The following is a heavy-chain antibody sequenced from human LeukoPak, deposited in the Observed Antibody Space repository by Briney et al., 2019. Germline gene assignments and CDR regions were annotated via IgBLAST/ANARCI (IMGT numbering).Heavy chain of an antibody. V-gene: IGHV3-23*01. CDR1: GFTFSSYA. D-gene: IGHD5-24*01. J-gene: IGHJ5*02. Sequence: GASLRLSCAASGFTFSSYAMSWVRQAPGKGLEWVSATSGSGGSTYYADSVKGRFTISRDNSKNTLYLQMNSPRAEDTAVYYCAKDSSTIVENWFDPWGQGTLVTVSS. CDR2: TSGSGGST. CDR3: AKDSSTIVENWFDP.